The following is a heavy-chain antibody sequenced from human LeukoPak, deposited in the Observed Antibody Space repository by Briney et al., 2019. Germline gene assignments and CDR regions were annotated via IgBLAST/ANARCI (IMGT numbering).Heavy chain of an antibody. CDR1: GFTFSSYA. V-gene: IGHV3-64*01. Sequence: GGSLRLSCAASGFTFSSYAMHWVRQAPGKGLEYVSAISSNGGSTYYANSVKGRFTISRDNSKNTLYLQMNSLRAEDTAVYYCANGIANYDFWSGPEWFDPWGQGTLVTVSS. CDR2: ISSNGGST. D-gene: IGHD3-3*01. J-gene: IGHJ5*02. CDR3: ANGIANYDFWSGPEWFDP.